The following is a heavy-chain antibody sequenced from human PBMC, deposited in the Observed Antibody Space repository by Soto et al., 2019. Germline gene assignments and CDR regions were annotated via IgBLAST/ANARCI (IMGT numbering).Heavy chain of an antibody. J-gene: IGHJ1*01. CDR1: GFPFSTYV. Sequence: GGSLRLSCAASGFPFSTYVTSWVRQAPGKGLEWVSAIRGSGGSTYYADSVKGRFTISRDNSKNTLYLQMNSLRAEDTAVYYCAKDPGSYYDSGGYSDWYFQHWGQGTLVTVSS. CDR3: AKDPGSYYDSGGYSDWYFQH. V-gene: IGHV3-23*01. CDR2: IRGSGGST. D-gene: IGHD3-22*01.